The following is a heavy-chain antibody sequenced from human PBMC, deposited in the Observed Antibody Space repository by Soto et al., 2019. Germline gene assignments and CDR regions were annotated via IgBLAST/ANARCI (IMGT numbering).Heavy chain of an antibody. Sequence: GGSLRLSCVASGFTFSSYAMSWVRQAPGKGLEWVSAISGSGGNTYYTDSVKGRFTLSRDNSQNTLYLQMNSLRAEDTAVYFCAKDHFDFWSGYPPPYYFDYWGQGTLVTVSS. J-gene: IGHJ4*02. D-gene: IGHD3-3*01. CDR2: ISGSGGNT. V-gene: IGHV3-23*01. CDR1: GFTFSSYA. CDR3: AKDHFDFWSGYPPPYYFDY.